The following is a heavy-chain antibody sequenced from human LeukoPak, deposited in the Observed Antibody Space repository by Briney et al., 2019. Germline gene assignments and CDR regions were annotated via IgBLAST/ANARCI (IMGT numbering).Heavy chain of an antibody. Sequence: GGSLRLSCAASGFTFSSYAMHWVRQAPGKGLEWVAVISYDGSNKYYADSVKGRFTISRDNSKNTLYLQMNSLRAEDTAVYYCARDRYYYDSSGYYYNYYFDYWGQGTLVTVSS. D-gene: IGHD3-22*01. CDR2: ISYDGSNK. V-gene: IGHV3-30*04. J-gene: IGHJ4*02. CDR3: ARDRYYYDSSGYYYNYYFDY. CDR1: GFTFSSYA.